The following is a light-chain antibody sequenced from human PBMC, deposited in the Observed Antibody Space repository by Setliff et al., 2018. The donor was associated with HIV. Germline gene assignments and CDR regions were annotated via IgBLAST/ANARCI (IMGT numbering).Light chain of an antibody. Sequence: QSVLTQPRSVSGSPGQSVTFSCTGASSDIGGYNYVSWYQQHPGKAPKLLIYDITKRPSGVPDRFSGFKSGNTASLTISGLQADDEADYHCCSYAGNYVFVFGGGTKVTVL. J-gene: IGLJ1*01. CDR3: CSYAGNYVFV. V-gene: IGLV2-11*01. CDR2: DIT. CDR1: SSDIGGYNY.